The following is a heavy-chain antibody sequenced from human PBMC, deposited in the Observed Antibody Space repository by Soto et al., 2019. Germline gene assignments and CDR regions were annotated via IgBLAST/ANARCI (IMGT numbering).Heavy chain of an antibody. D-gene: IGHD2-2*01. V-gene: IGHV1-69*01. J-gene: IGHJ6*02. CDR1: GGTFSSYA. Sequence: QVQLVQSGAEVKKPGSSVKVSCKASGGTFSSYAISWVRQAPGQGLEWMGGIIPISGTANYAQKFQGRVTITADESTSTAYMELSSRRSEDTAVYYCASSQGSSTSLEIYYYYYYGMDVWGQGPTVTVSS. CDR2: IIPISGTA. CDR3: ASSQGSSTSLEIYYYYYYGMDV.